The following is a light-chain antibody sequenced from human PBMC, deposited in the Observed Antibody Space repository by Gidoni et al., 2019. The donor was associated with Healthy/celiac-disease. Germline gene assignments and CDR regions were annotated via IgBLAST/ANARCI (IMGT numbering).Light chain of an antibody. V-gene: IGKV3-20*01. CDR2: GAS. J-gene: IGKJ3*01. Sequence: EIEWTQSPGTLSLSPGERATRSCRASQSVSSSYLAWYQQKPGQAPRLLIYGASSRATGIPDRFSGSGSGTDFTLTISRLEPEDFAVYYCQQYGSSPFTFAPXTQVEIK. CDR1: QSVSSSY. CDR3: QQYGSSPFT.